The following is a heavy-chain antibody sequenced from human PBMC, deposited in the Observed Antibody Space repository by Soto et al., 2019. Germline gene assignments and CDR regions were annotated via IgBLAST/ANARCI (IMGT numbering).Heavy chain of an antibody. J-gene: IGHJ6*02. CDR3: ARELELRLRDYYGMAV. V-gene: IGHV6-1*01. Sequence: SQTHSCTGSITGDRVLINSAVWDWIRQAPSRGLEWLRRTYYRSKWYNDYAVSVKSRITIDPDTSKNHFPLKLNSVTPEDTAVYYCARELELRLRDYYGMAVWGQGNTVTVPS. D-gene: IGHD1-7*01. CDR2: TYYRSKWYN. CDR1: GDRVLINSAV.